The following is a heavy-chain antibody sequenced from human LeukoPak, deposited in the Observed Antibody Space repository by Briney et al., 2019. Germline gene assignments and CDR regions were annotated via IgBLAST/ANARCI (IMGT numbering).Heavy chain of an antibody. CDR1: GFTFNNYA. V-gene: IGHV3-23*01. J-gene: IGHJ5*02. CDR3: AKEANQLLEGGWFDP. Sequence: GGSLRLSCAASGFTFNNYAMTWVRQAPGKGLEWVSVINGGGSSYYADSVKGRFTVSRDNSKNTLYLQMNSLRAEDTAVYYCAKEANQLLEGGWFDPWGQGTLVTVSS. D-gene: IGHD2-2*01. CDR2: INGGGSS.